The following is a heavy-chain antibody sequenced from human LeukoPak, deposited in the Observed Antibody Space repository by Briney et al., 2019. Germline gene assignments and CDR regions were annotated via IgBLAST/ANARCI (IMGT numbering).Heavy chain of an antibody. D-gene: IGHD2-15*01. CDR1: GVSISSNNNY. CDR2: IYHSGSP. J-gene: IGHJ4*02. Sequence: SGTLSLTCAVSGVSISSNNNYWGCLRPRPGQELEWITSIYHSGSPYYNPSLMRRATIAIDTSKNQCSLKLSSVTAADTAVYFCATLGYCGGGNCYSTLDYWGQG. V-gene: IGHV4-39*01. CDR3: ATLGYCGGGNCYSTLDY.